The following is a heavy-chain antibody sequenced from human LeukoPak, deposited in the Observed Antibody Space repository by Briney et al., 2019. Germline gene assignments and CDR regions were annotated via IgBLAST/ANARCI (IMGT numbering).Heavy chain of an antibody. CDR1: GFTFSSYS. CDR2: ISSSSSYI. J-gene: IGHJ4*02. D-gene: IGHD6-6*01. CDR3: APTYSSSSPFDY. V-gene: IGHV3-21*01. Sequence: GGSLRLSCAASGFTFSSYSMNWVRQAPGKGLEWVASISSSSSYIYYADSVKGRFTTSRDIAKSSLYLQRNSLRAEDTAVYYCAPTYSSSSPFDYWGQGTLVTVSS.